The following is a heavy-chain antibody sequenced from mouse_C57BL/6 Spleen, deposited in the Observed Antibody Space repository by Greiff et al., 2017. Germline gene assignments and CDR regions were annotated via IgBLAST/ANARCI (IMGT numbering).Heavy chain of an antibody. CDR3: ARDRNLLLPMNC. Sequence: EVKLMESGGGLVKPGGSLKISCAASGFTFSSYAMSWVRQTPEKRLEWVATISDGGSYTYYPDNVKGRFTIFRDNAKNNLYLQMSHLKSEDTAMYYCARDRNLLLPMNCWGQGTSVTVSS. CDR2: ISDGGSYT. D-gene: IGHD1-1*01. CDR1: GFTFSSYA. J-gene: IGHJ4*01. V-gene: IGHV5-4*01.